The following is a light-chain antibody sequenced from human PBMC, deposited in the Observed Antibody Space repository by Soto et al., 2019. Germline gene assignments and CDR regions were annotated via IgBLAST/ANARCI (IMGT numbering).Light chain of an antibody. CDR2: DAS. V-gene: IGKV1-33*01. CDR1: QDISNY. CDR3: PQYDNLL. J-gene: IGKJ5*01. Sequence: DIQMTQSPSSLSASVGDRVTITCQASQDISNYLNWYQQKPGKAPKLLIYDASNLETGVPSRFSGSGSGTNFTFTISSLQPEDFATYYCPQYDNLLFGQGTRLEIK.